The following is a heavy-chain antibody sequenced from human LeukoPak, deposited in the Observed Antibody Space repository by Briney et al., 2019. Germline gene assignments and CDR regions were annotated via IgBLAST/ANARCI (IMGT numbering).Heavy chain of an antibody. CDR2: IIPIFGTA. J-gene: IGHJ6*03. CDR1: GGTFSSYA. CDR3: ARSPTAPYYYYMDV. Sequence: SVKVSCKASGGTFSSYAISWVRQAPGQGLEWIGGIIPIFGTANYAQKFQGRVTITADESTSTAYMELSSLRSEDTAVYYCARSPTAPYYYYMDVWGEGTTVTVSS. V-gene: IGHV1-69*13. D-gene: IGHD4-11*01.